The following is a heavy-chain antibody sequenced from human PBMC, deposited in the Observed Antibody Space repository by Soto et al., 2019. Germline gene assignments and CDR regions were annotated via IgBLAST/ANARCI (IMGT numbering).Heavy chain of an antibody. CDR3: GGWVYGAH. J-gene: IGHJ4*02. CDR1: GFTFSTSW. D-gene: IGHD3-10*01. CDR2: MNQDGTDK. V-gene: IGHV3-7*01. Sequence: EVQLVESGGGLVQPGGSLRLSCAASGFTFSTSWMSWVRQAPEEGLEWVAHMNQDGTDKYYVDSVKGRFTISRDNAKNSLYVQMNSLRAEDTAVYYCGGWVYGAHWGQGTLVSVSS.